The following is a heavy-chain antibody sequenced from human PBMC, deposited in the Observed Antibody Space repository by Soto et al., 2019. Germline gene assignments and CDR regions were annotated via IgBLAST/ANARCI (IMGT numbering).Heavy chain of an antibody. V-gene: IGHV1-8*01. CDR3: AVGIAAAGPFDY. CDR2: MNPNSGNT. CDR1: GYTFTSYD. J-gene: IGHJ4*02. Sequence: ASVQVSCKASGYTFTSYDINWVRQATGQGLEWMGWMNPNSGNTGYAQKFQGRVTMTRNTSISTAYMELSSLRSEDTAVYYCAVGIAAAGPFDYWGQGTLVTVSS. D-gene: IGHD6-13*01.